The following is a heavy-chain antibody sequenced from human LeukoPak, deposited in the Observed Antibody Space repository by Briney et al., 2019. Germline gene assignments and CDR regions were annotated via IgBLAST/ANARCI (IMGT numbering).Heavy chain of an antibody. CDR3: AKDSGWLFNDAFDI. V-gene: IGHV1-3*01. J-gene: IGHJ3*02. CDR2: INVGNGNT. D-gene: IGHD3-22*01. CDR1: GYTFTSYA. Sequence: ASVKVSCKASGYTFTSYAMHWVRQAPGQRLEWMGWINVGNGNTKYSQKFQGRVTITRDTSASTAYMEPSSLRSEDTAVYYCAKDSGWLFNDAFDIWGQGTMVTVSS.